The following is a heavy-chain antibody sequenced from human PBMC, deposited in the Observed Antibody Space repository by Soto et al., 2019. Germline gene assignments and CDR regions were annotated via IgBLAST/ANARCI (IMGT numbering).Heavy chain of an antibody. D-gene: IGHD3-22*01. CDR3: ARSRGYYHYYYYYGMDV. CDR2: IYYSGST. J-gene: IGHJ6*02. CDR1: GGSISSGDYY. V-gene: IGHV4-30-4*01. Sequence: QVQLQESGPGLVKPSQTLSLTCTVSGGSISSGDYYWSWIRQPPGKGLEWIGYIYYSGSTYYNPSLKSRVTISVVTSKNQFSLKLSSVTAADTAVYYCARSRGYYHYYYYYGMDVWGQGTTVTVSS.